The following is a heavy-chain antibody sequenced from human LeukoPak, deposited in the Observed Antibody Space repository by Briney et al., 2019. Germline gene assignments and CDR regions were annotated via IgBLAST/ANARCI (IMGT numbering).Heavy chain of an antibody. V-gene: IGHV3-23*01. Sequence: GGSLRLSCAASGFTLSSYAMSWVRQAPGKGLEWVSAISGSGGSTYYADSVKGRFTISRDNSKNTLYLQMNSLRAEDTAVYYCAKDQPYYDSSGYYYSSFDYWGQGTLVTVSS. CDR2: ISGSGGST. J-gene: IGHJ4*02. CDR3: AKDQPYYDSSGYYYSSFDY. D-gene: IGHD3-22*01. CDR1: GFTLSSYA.